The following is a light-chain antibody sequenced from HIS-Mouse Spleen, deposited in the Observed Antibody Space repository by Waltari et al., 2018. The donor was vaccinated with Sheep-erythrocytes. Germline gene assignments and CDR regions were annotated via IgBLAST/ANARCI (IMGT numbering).Light chain of an antibody. CDR2: EVS. Sequence: QSALTQPASVSGSPGQSITISCTGTSSDRGGYNYVPWYQQHPGKAPKLMIYEVSNRPSGVSNRFSGSKSGNTASLTISGLQAEDEADYYCSSYTSSSTGVFGGGTKLTVL. J-gene: IGLJ2*01. V-gene: IGLV2-14*01. CDR1: SSDRGGYNY. CDR3: SSYTSSSTGV.